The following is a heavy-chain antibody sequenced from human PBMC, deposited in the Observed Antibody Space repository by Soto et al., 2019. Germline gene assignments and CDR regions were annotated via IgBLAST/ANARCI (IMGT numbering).Heavy chain of an antibody. Sequence: ELQLLESGGGLVQPGGSLRLSSAASGFTFSSYAMSWVRQAPGTGLEWVSAVSGSGGSTYYADSVKGRFTISPDNSKNTLYLKMNSLRAEDTAVYYCAKKELDCSGGSCYCYYYYYMDVWGKGTTVTVSS. CDR3: AKKELDCSGGSCYCYYYYYMDV. CDR1: GFTFSSYA. V-gene: IGHV3-23*01. CDR2: VSGSGGST. D-gene: IGHD2-15*01. J-gene: IGHJ6*03.